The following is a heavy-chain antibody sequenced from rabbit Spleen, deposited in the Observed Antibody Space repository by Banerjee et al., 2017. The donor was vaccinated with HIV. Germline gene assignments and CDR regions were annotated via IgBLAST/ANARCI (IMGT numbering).Heavy chain of an antibody. CDR2: IYTGSSGGT. J-gene: IGHJ6*01. Sequence: QQQLVESGGGLVKPGASLTLTSTASGFSFSSSYWIHWVRQAPGKGLEWIACIYTGSSGGTYSATWAKGRFTISKTSSTTVTLQMTSLTAADTATYFCARDTGSSFSSYGMDLWGPGTLVTVS. V-gene: IGHV1S45*01. D-gene: IGHD8-1*01. CDR1: GFSFSSSYW. CDR3: ARDTGSSFSSYGMDL.